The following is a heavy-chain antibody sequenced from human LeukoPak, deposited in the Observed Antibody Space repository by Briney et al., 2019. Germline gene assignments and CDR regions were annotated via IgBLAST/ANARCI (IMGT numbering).Heavy chain of an antibody. V-gene: IGHV3-66*01. CDR1: GFTVSSNY. CDR3: ARAKFGVSGLIDY. J-gene: IGHJ4*02. D-gene: IGHD3-3*01. Sequence: PGGSLRLSCAASGFTVSSNYMSWVRQAPGKGLEWVSVIYGGGSTYYADSVKGQFTISRENAKNSLYLQMNSLRAGDTAVYYCARAKFGVSGLIDYWGQGTLVTVSS. CDR2: IYGGGST.